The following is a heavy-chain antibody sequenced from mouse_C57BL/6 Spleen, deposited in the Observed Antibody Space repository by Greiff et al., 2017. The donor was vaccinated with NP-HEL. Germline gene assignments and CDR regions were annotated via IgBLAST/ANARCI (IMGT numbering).Heavy chain of an antibody. Sequence: QVQLQQPGAELVRPGSSVKLSCKASGYTFTSYRMHWVKQRPIQGLEWIGNIDPSDSETHYNQKFKDKATLTVDKSSSTAYMQLSSLTSEDSAVYYCARLTTVVARYFDVWGTGTTVTVSS. D-gene: IGHD1-1*01. J-gene: IGHJ1*03. V-gene: IGHV1-52*01. CDR2: IDPSDSET. CDR3: ARLTTVVARYFDV. CDR1: GYTFTSYR.